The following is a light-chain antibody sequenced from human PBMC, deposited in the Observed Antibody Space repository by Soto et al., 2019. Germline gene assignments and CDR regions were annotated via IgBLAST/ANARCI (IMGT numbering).Light chain of an antibody. J-gene: IGKJ5*01. Sequence: EIVLTQSPGTLSLSPGERATLSCRASQSVSSSYLAWYQQKPGQAPRLLIYGASTRATGIPDRFSGSGSGTDFTLTISRLEPEDFALYYCQQYGTSPITFGQGTRLEIK. CDR3: QQYGTSPIT. CDR1: QSVSSSY. V-gene: IGKV3-20*01. CDR2: GAS.